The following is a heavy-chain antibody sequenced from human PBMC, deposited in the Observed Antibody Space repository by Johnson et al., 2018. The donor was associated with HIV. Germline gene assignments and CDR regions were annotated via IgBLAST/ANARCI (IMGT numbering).Heavy chain of an antibody. CDR2: IKQDGSEK. Sequence: VQLAESGGGLVQPGGSLRLSCAASGFTFSSYWMSWVRQAPGKGLEWVANIKQDGSEKYYVDSVKGRFTISRDNAKNSLYLQMNSLRAEDTAVYYCAKLYSSSSRYAFDIWGQGTMVTVSS. CDR3: AKLYSSSSRYAFDI. CDR1: GFTFSSYW. D-gene: IGHD6-13*01. V-gene: IGHV3-7*03. J-gene: IGHJ3*02.